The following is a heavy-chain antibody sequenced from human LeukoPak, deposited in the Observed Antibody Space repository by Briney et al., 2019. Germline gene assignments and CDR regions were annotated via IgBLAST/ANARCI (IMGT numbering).Heavy chain of an antibody. J-gene: IGHJ6*03. V-gene: IGHV3-20*04. CDR3: ARGGGGLVRGVINYYYMDV. CDR2: INWNGGST. CDR1: GFTFDDYG. D-gene: IGHD3-10*01. Sequence: GGSLRLSCAASGFTFDDYGMSWLRQAPGKGLEWVSGINWNGGSTGYADSVKGRFTISRDNAKNSLHLQMNSLRAEDTALYYCARGGGGLVRGVINYYYMDVWGKGTTVTVSS.